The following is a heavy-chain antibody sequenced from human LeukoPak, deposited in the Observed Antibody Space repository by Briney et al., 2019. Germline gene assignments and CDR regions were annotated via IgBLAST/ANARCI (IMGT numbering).Heavy chain of an antibody. J-gene: IGHJ4*02. V-gene: IGHV3-21*01. CDR1: GFTFSSYS. Sequence: GGSLRLSCAASGFTFSSYSMNWVRQAPGKGLEWVSSTDTSSRYIYYGDSVKGRFTISRDNAKNSLYLQMNSLRAEDTAVYYCAREASGYDNWGQGTLVTVSS. CDR2: TDTSSRYI. CDR3: AREASGYDN. D-gene: IGHD5-12*01.